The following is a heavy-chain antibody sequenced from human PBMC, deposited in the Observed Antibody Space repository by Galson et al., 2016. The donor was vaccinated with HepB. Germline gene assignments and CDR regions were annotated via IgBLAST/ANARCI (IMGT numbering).Heavy chain of an antibody. V-gene: IGHV3-33*01. J-gene: IGHJ4*02. Sequence: SLRLSCAVSGFTFSDFGMHWVRQPPGKGLEWVAVIRYDGTGRSYVDSVRDRFTISRDNSKNTLYLQMNSLRVEDTAVYYCVRERWAMIRGHFDYWGRGTLVTVSS. CDR2: IRYDGTGR. D-gene: IGHD3-22*01. CDR3: VRERWAMIRGHFDY. CDR1: GFTFSDFG.